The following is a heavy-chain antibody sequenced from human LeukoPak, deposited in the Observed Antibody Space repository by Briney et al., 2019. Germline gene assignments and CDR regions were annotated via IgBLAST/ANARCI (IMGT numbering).Heavy chain of an antibody. CDR2: INPNSGGT. Sequence: ASVKVSCKASGYTFTGYYTHWVRQAPGQGLEWMGWINPNSGGTNYAQKLQGRVTMTRDTSISTAYMELSRLRSDDTAVYYCARVGEWELLSKPDYWGQGTLVTVSS. CDR3: ARVGEWELLSKPDY. V-gene: IGHV1-2*02. J-gene: IGHJ4*02. CDR1: GYTFTGYY. D-gene: IGHD1-26*01.